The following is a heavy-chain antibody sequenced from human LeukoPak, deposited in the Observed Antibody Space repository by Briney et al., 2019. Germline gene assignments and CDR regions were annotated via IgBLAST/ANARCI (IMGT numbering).Heavy chain of an antibody. CDR3: AKGLVWSGYPRRMDV. J-gene: IGHJ6*03. V-gene: IGHV3-30*02. CDR1: GFTFSSYG. CDR2: IRYDGSNK. Sequence: GGSLRLSCAASGFTFSSYGMHWVRQAPGKGLEWVAFIRYDGSNKYYADSVKGRFTISRDDSKNTLYLQMNSLRAEDTAVYYCAKGLVWSGYPRRMDVWGKGTTVTVSS. D-gene: IGHD3-3*01.